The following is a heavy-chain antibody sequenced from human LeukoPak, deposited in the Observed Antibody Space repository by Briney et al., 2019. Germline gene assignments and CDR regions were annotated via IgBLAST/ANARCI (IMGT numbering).Heavy chain of an antibody. D-gene: IGHD2-15*01. CDR1: GYTFTGYY. J-gene: IGHJ5*02. V-gene: IGHV1-2*04. Sequence: ASVNVSCKASGYTFTGYYMHWVRQAPGQGLEWMGWINPNSGGTNYAQKFQGWVTMTRDTSISTAYMELSRLRSDDTAVYYCARSPYCSGGSCSDWFDPWGQGTLVTVSS. CDR3: ARSPYCSGGSCSDWFDP. CDR2: INPNSGGT.